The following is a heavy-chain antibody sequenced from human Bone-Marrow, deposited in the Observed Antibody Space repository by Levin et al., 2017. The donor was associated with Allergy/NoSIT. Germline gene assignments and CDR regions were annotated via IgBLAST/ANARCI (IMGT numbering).Heavy chain of an antibody. CDR3: TKDSYYDSRGWFDP. Sequence: PGGSLRLSCAASGFSFDDYAMHWVRQAPGKGLEWVSGISWNSGNIDYADSVKGRFTISRDNAKNSLFLQMNSLRAEDTALYYCTKDSYYDSRGWFDPWGQGTLVTVSS. V-gene: IGHV3-9*01. J-gene: IGHJ5*02. D-gene: IGHD3-22*01. CDR2: ISWNSGNI. CDR1: GFSFDDYA.